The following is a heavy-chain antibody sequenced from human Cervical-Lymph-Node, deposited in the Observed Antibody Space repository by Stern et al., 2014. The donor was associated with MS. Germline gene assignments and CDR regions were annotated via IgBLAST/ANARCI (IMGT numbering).Heavy chain of an antibody. CDR2: IYTDDST. CDR3: ARAIFGVNTAAMAPDAFDT. Sequence: VQLVESGGGLIQPGGSLRLSCAAPGFTVSNNYMSWVRQAPGKGLERVSLIYTDDSTYYAGSVKGRFTISRDSSKNKLFLQMNSLRAEDTAVYYCARAIFGVNTAAMAPDAFDTWGQGTMVTVSS. V-gene: IGHV3-53*01. CDR1: GFTVSNNY. J-gene: IGHJ3*02. D-gene: IGHD3-3*01.